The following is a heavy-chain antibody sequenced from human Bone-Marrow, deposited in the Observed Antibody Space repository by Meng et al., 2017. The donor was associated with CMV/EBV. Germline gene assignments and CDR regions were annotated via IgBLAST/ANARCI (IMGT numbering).Heavy chain of an antibody. CDR2: IYTSGST. CDR3: ASSSLGTVLYYFDY. J-gene: IGHJ4*02. D-gene: IGHD2/OR15-2a*01. CDR1: GGSISSYY. V-gene: IGHV4-4*07. Sequence: SETLSLTCTVSGGSISSYYWSWIRQPAGKGLEWIGRIYTSGSTNYNPSLKSRVTISVDTSKNQFSLKLSSVTAADTAVYYCASSSLGTVLYYFDYWGQGTLVTVSS.